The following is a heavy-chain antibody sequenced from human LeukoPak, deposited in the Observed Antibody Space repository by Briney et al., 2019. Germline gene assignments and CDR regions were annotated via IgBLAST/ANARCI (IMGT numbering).Heavy chain of an antibody. CDR1: GFTFSTYW. CDR3: ATNAATGIIDY. J-gene: IGHJ4*02. D-gene: IGHD6-13*01. V-gene: IGHV3-7*01. Sequence: GESLKISCAASGFTFSTYWMSWVRQAPGKGLEWVANIKQDGTERYYVDSVKGRFTISRDNAKNSLYLQMNSLRAEDTAVYYCATNAATGIIDYWGQGILVTVSS. CDR2: IKQDGTER.